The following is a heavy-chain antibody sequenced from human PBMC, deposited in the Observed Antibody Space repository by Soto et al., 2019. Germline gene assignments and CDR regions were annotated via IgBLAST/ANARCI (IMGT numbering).Heavy chain of an antibody. CDR3: ARSLGYCSGGSCYYFDY. CDR1: GFTFSSYG. CDR2: IWYDGSNK. D-gene: IGHD2-15*01. J-gene: IGHJ4*02. V-gene: IGHV3-33*01. Sequence: HPGGSLRLSCAASGFTFSSYGMHWVRQAPGKGLEWVAVIWYDGSNKYYADSVKGRFTISRDNSKNTLYLQMNSLRAEDTAVYYCARSLGYCSGGSCYYFDYWGQGTLVTVSS.